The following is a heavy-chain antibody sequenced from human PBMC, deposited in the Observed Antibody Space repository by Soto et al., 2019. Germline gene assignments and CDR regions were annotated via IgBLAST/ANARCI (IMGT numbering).Heavy chain of an antibody. CDR3: ARGRHGSGSAPETDPSYYFDY. CDR2: IWYDGSNK. J-gene: IGHJ4*02. D-gene: IGHD3-10*01. V-gene: IGHV3-33*01. CDR1: GFTFSSYG. Sequence: QVQLVESGGGVVQPGRSLRLSCAASGFTFSSYGMHWVRQAPGKGLEWVAVIWYDGSNKYYADSVKGRFTISRDNSKNXLXLXXNSLRAEDTAVYYCARGRHGSGSAPETDPSYYFDYWGQGTLVTVSS.